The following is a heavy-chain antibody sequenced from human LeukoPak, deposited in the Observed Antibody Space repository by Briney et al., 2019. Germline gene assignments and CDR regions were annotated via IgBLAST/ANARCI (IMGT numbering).Heavy chain of an antibody. CDR3: ARDGLSGGDLSPNDI. V-gene: IGHV1-18*01. CDR2: ISAYNGNT. Sequence: ASVKVSCKASGYTFTSYGISWVRQAPGQGLEWMGWISAYNGNTNYAQKLQGRVTMTTDTSTSTAYMELRSLRSDDTAVYYCARDGLSGGDLSPNDIWGQGTMVTVSS. CDR1: GYTFTSYG. J-gene: IGHJ3*02. D-gene: IGHD3-3*01.